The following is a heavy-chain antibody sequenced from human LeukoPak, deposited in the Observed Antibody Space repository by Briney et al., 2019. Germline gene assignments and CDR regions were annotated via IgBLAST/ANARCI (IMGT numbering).Heavy chain of an antibody. Sequence: SDTLSLTCTVSGGSIRSYYWSWIRQPPGKGLEWIGYIYSSGSTNYNPSLKSRVTVSVDTSKNQFSLRLGSVTVADTAVYYCARAGDSTGYPFDYWGHGTLVPVS. D-gene: IGHD3-22*01. CDR3: ARAGDSTGYPFDY. CDR2: IYSSGST. J-gene: IGHJ4*01. V-gene: IGHV4-59*07. CDR1: GGSIRSYY.